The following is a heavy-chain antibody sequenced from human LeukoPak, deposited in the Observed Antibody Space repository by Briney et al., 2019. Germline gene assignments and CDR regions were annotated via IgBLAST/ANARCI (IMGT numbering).Heavy chain of an antibody. J-gene: IGHJ4*02. CDR2: IYYSGST. D-gene: IGHD3-10*01. CDR3: ARHYYGSGSYKYYFDY. V-gene: IGHV4-31*03. CDR1: GGSISSGGYY. Sequence: SETLSLTCTVSGGSISSGGYYWSWIRQHPGKGLEWIGYIYYSGSTYYNPSLKSRVTISVDTSKNQFSLKLSSVTAADTAVYYCARHYYGSGSYKYYFDYWGQGTLVTVSS.